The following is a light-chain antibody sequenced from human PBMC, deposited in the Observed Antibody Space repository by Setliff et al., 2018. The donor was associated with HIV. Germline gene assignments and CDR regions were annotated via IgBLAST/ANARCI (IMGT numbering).Light chain of an antibody. CDR3: SSYTSSSPPYV. V-gene: IGLV2-14*01. J-gene: IGLJ1*01. CDR1: SSDVGGYNY. Sequence: QSVLTQPRSVSGSPGQSVTISCTGTSSDVGGYNYVSWYQQHPGKAPKLMIYDVSKRPSGVSNRFSGSKSGNTASLTISGLQAEDEADYYCSSYTSSSPPYVFGTGTKVTVL. CDR2: DVS.